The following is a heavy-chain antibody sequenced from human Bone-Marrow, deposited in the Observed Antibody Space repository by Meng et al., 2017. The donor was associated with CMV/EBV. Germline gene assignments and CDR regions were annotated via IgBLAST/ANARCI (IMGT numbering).Heavy chain of an antibody. V-gene: IGHV5-51*01. CDR2: TYPGGSDT. J-gene: IGHJ6*01. CDR3: ARVGCTTTSCYYRYQYYGLAV. D-gene: IGHD2-2*01. CDR1: GYSFITYW. Sequence: GESLKISCKAYGYSFITYWIGWVRQMPGQGLEWMGITYPGGSDTRYSPSFEGQVTISADKSINTAYLQWRSLKASDSATYYCARVGCTTTSCYYRYQYYGLAVWGQGPTVTCSS.